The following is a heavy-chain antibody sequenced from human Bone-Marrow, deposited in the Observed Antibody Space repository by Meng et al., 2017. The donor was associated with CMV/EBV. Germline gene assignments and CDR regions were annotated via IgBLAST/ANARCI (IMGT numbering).Heavy chain of an antibody. V-gene: IGHV5-51*01. CDR2: IYPGDSDT. CDR1: GFSFSTYW. Sequence: GESLKISCKGSGFSFSTYWIGWVRQMPGKGLEWMGIIYPGDSDTRYSPSFQGQVTISADKSISTAYLQWSSLKTSDTAMYYCASSFGADPNWFDPWGQGTLVTVS. D-gene: IGHD3-3*01. CDR3: ASSFGADPNWFDP. J-gene: IGHJ5*02.